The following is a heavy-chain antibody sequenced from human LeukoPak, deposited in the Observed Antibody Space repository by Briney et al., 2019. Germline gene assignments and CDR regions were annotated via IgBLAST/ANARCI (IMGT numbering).Heavy chain of an antibody. D-gene: IGHD1-14*01. Sequence: PGRSLRLSCAASGFTFSGSAMHWVGQASGKGRGWVGRIRTKANSYATTYAASVKGRFTMSRDDSKKTAFLQMNSLKTEDTAVYYCTRGQPRWFDPWGQGTLVTVSS. CDR2: IRTKANSYAT. J-gene: IGHJ5*02. V-gene: IGHV3-73*01. CDR1: GFTFSGSA. CDR3: TRGQPRWFDP.